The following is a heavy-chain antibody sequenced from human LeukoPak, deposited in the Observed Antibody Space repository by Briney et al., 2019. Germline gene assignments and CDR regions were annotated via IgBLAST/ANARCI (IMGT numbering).Heavy chain of an antibody. CDR3: AKAYYDSSGYSYYFDY. J-gene: IGHJ4*02. CDR1: GFPFSAYS. V-gene: IGHV3-21*01. CDR2: ISGSSSYL. Sequence: VGSLRLSCAASGFPFSAYSMNWVRQAPGKGLEWVSPISGSSSYLYYADSVKGRFTISRDNAKNSLYLHMNSLRAEDTAVYYCAKAYYDSSGYSYYFDYWGQGTLVTVSS. D-gene: IGHD3-22*01.